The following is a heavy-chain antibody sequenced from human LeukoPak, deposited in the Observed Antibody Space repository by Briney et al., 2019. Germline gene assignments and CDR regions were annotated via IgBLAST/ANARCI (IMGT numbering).Heavy chain of an antibody. J-gene: IGHJ5*02. V-gene: IGHV3-23*01. CDR1: GFTFSSYA. CDR3: AKESPVAATVRSWFDP. Sequence: PGGSLRLSCAASGFTFSSYAMSWVRQAPGKGLEWVSTITGSGGNTYYADSVKGRFTISRDNSKNTLYLQMNSLRAEDTAIYYCAKESPVAATVRSWFDPWGQGTLVTVSS. CDR2: ITGSGGNT. D-gene: IGHD6-13*01.